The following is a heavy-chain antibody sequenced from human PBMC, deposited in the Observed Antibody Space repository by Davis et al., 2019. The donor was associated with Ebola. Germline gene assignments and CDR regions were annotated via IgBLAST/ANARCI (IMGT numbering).Heavy chain of an antibody. D-gene: IGHD3-3*01. J-gene: IGHJ5*02. CDR1: GGSLRGYY. V-gene: IGHV4-34*01. CDR3: ARRSFWSGNRDTNWFDP. CDR2: INHIGRT. Sequence: SETLSLTCAVYGGSLRGYYWSWIRQPPGKGLEWMGEINHIGRTNYNPSLKSRVTMSVDTSKNHFSLNVSSVTAEDTAVYYCARRSFWSGNRDTNWFDPWGQGTLVSVSS.